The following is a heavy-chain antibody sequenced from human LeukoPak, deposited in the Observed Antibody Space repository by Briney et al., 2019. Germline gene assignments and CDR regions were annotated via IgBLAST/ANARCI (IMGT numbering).Heavy chain of an antibody. CDR1: GYTFTNWW. J-gene: IGHJ4*02. CDR2: FYPGDSDT. V-gene: IGHV5-51*01. Sequence: AESLKISCKGAGYTFTNWWSGWVRQMPGKGLEWMGIFYPGDSDTAYSPPFRGQVTISADKSISTAYLQWSSLKASDTGIYYCARLGGATGNPKDYRVQATLLTVSS. CDR3: ARLGGATGNPKDY. D-gene: IGHD1-26*01.